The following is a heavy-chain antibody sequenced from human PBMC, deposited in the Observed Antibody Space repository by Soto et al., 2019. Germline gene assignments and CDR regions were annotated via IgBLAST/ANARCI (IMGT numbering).Heavy chain of an antibody. CDR3: ARGIAAAGYGYYYYGMDV. Sequence: PSETLSLTCAVYGGSFSGYYWSWIRQPPGKGLEWIGEINHSGSTNYNPSLKSRVTISVDTSKNQFSLKLSSVTAADTAVYYCARGIAAAGYGYYYYGMDVWGQGTTVTV. CDR2: INHSGST. D-gene: IGHD6-13*01. V-gene: IGHV4-34*01. J-gene: IGHJ6*02. CDR1: GGSFSGYY.